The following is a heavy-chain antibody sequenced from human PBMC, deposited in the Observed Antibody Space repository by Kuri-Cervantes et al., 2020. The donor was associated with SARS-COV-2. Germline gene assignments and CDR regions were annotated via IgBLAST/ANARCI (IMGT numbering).Heavy chain of an antibody. J-gene: IGHJ4*02. Sequence: GGSLRLSCKGSGYSFTSYWTSWVRQMPGKGLEWMGRIDPSDSYTNYSPSFQGHVTISADKSISTAYLQWSSLKASDTAMYYCARRAKMVRGVIGLDYWGQGTLVTVSS. CDR2: IDPSDSYT. CDR1: GYSFTSYW. V-gene: IGHV5-10-1*01. CDR3: ARRAKMVRGVIGLDY. D-gene: IGHD3-10*01.